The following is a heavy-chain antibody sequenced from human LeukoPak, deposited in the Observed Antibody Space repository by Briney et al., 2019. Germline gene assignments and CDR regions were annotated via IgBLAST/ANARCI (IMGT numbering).Heavy chain of an antibody. V-gene: IGHV4-4*07. CDR2: MYHSGTT. CDR3: ARERDHGYSYGLVLDS. J-gene: IGHJ4*02. D-gene: IGHD5-18*01. CDR1: GGSMNTYY. Sequence: SETLSLTCTVSGGSMNTYYWTWLRRPAGKRLEWLGRMYHSGTTNYNSPLYNPSLSSRVTMSVDGAKNQFSLGLKSVTTADTAIYFCARERDHGYSYGLVLDSWGQGSLVTVSS.